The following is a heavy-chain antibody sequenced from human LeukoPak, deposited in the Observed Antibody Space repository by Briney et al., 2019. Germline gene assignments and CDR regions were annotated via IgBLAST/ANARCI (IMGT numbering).Heavy chain of an antibody. Sequence: ASVKVSCKASGYTFTSYAMHWVRQAPGQRLEWMGWINAGNGNTKYSQKFQGRVTITRDTSASTAYMELSSLRSEDTAVYYCAREDGDYGDYGFDYWGQGTLVTVSS. CDR1: GYTFTSYA. J-gene: IGHJ4*02. CDR2: INAGNGNT. D-gene: IGHD4-17*01. CDR3: AREDGDYGDYGFDY. V-gene: IGHV1-3*01.